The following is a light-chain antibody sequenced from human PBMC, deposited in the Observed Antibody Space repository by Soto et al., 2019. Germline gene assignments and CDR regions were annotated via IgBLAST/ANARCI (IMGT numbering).Light chain of an antibody. CDR1: TSDVGGYNL. J-gene: IGLJ1*01. CDR3: CSYASSSSYV. V-gene: IGLV2-23*01. Sequence: QSVLTQPASVSGSPGQSITISCSGTTSDVGGYNLVSWYQQHTAKAPKLLIYEGTQRPSGVSSRFSGSKSGNTASLTISGLQAEDEADYYCCSYASSSSYVFGTGTQV. CDR2: EGT.